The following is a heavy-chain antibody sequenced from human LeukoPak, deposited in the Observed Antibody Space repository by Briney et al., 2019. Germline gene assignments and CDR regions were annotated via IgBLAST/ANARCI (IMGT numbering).Heavy chain of an antibody. V-gene: IGHV4-59*01. CDR2: IYYSGST. CDR3: ARGKGAFDI. Sequence: SESLSLTCTVSGGSISSYYWSWIRQPPGKGLEWIGYIYYSGSTNYNPSLKSRVTISVDTSKNQFSLKLSSVTAADTAVYYCARGKGAFDIWGQGTMVTVSS. J-gene: IGHJ3*02. CDR1: GGSISSYY.